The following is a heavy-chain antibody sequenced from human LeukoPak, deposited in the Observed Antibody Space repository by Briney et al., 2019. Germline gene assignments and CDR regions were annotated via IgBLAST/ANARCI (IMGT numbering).Heavy chain of an antibody. CDR3: ATLVSTRYYFDY. Sequence: SETLSLTCTVSDYSISSGYGYYWGWIRQPPGKGLEWIGNIYHSGITYYNHFNSSLKSRVTISIDTSKNQFSLRLTSVTAADTAVYFCATLVSTRYYFDYWGQGTLVTVSP. D-gene: IGHD5/OR15-5a*01. CDR2: IYHSGIT. CDR1: DYSISSGYGYY. V-gene: IGHV4-38-2*02. J-gene: IGHJ4*02.